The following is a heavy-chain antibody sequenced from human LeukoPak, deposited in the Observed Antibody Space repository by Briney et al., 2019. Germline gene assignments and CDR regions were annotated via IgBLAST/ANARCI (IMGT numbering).Heavy chain of an antibody. CDR3: ARARGYNKTRFEP. Sequence: GGSLRLSCAASGFTFSDYYMSWIRQAPEKGLEWVAKIKPDGSEIYHVDSVQGRFTISRDNAKNSLYLQMNSLRAEDTAVYYCARARGYNKTRFEPWGQGTLVTVSS. CDR1: GFTFSDYY. CDR2: IKPDGSEI. V-gene: IGHV3-7*01. D-gene: IGHD5-18*01. J-gene: IGHJ5*02.